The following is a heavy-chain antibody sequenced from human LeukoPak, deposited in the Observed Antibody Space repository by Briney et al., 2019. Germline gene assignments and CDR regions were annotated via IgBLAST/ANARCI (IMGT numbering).Heavy chain of an antibody. D-gene: IGHD3-10*01. J-gene: IGHJ4*02. CDR3: ARSQGSGSYYFDY. CDR2: IYTSGST. CDR1: GGSISSGNYY. Sequence: SQTLSLTCTVSGGSISSGNYYWSWIRQPAGKGLEWIGRIYTSGSTNYSPSLKSRVTISVDTSKNQFSLKLSSVTAADTAVYYCARSQGSGSYYFDYWGQGTLVTVSS. V-gene: IGHV4-61*02.